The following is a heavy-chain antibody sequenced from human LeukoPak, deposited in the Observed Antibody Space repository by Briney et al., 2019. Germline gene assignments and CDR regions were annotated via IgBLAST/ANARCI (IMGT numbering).Heavy chain of an antibody. CDR2: ISSSGSTI. CDR1: WLTFSSYE. J-gene: IGHJ3*02. D-gene: IGHD6-13*01. V-gene: IGHV3-48*03. Sequence: GGSLRHSCGVWWLTFSSYEMNWVRQAPGKGLEWVSYISSSGSTIYYADSVKGRFTISRDNAKNSLYLQMNSLRAEDTAVYYCAREDSLYSSSWADAFDIWGQGTMVTVSS. CDR3: AREDSLYSSSWADAFDI.